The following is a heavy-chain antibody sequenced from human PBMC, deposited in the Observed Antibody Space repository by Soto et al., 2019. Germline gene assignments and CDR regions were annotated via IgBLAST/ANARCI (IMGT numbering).Heavy chain of an antibody. D-gene: IGHD3-9*01. CDR2: IWYDGSNK. J-gene: IGHJ4*02. CDR1: EFSFSSSV. CDR3: ARARDATGPFDY. V-gene: IGHV3-33*01. Sequence: QVQLVESGGGVVQPGRSLRLSCAASEFSFSSSVMHWVRQAPGKGLEWVAVIWYDGSNKYHADSVKGRVTISRDNSNKMLYLQMNSLRVEDTAVYYCARARDATGPFDYWGQGTLVTVSS.